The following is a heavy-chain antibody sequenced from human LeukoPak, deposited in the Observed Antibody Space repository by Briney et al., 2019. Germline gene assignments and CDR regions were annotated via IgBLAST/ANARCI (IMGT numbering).Heavy chain of an antibody. D-gene: IGHD3-16*01. Sequence: ASVKVSCKASGYTFTGYYMHWVRQAPGQGLEWMGIINSSGGSTTYTQKFQGRVTMTRDTSTSTVYMELSSLRSEDTAVYYCARVGWGSGGGAFDIWGQGTMVTVSS. CDR1: GYTFTGYY. CDR3: ARVGWGSGGGAFDI. CDR2: INSSGGST. J-gene: IGHJ3*02. V-gene: IGHV1-46*01.